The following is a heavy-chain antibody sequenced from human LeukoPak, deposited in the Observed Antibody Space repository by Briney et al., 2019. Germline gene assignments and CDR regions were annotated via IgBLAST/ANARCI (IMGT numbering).Heavy chain of an antibody. Sequence: GGSLRLSCAASGFTFSSYEMNWVRQAPGKGLEWVSYISSSGSTIYYADSVKGRFTISRDNAKNSLYLQMNSLRAEDTAVYYCARESNWFDPWGQGTLVTVSS. CDR1: GFTFSSYE. CDR3: ARESNWFDP. J-gene: IGHJ5*02. V-gene: IGHV3-48*03. CDR2: ISSSGSTI.